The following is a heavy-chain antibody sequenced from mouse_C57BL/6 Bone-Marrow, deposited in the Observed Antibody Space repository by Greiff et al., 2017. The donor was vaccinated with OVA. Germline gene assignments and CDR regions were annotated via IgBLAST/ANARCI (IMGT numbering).Heavy chain of an antibody. CDR1: GYTFTDYY. J-gene: IGHJ1*03. CDR2: INPNNGGT. V-gene: IGHV1-26*01. D-gene: IGHD1-1*01. Sequence: EVQLQQSGPELVKPGASVKISCKASGYTFTDYYMNWVKQSHGKSLEWIGDINPNNGGTSYNQKFKGKATLTVDKSSSTAYMELRSLTSEDSAVYYCARNPHDYGSSFYWYFDVWGTGTTVTVSS. CDR3: ARNPHDYGSSFYWYFDV.